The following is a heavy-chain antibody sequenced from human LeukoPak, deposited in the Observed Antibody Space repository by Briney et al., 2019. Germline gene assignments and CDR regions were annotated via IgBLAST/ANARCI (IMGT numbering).Heavy chain of an antibody. CDR2: INPGGGGT. D-gene: IGHD4-11*01. CDR1: GYTFASYY. CDR3: ARDGDYSNYSFDY. J-gene: IGHJ4*02. V-gene: IGHV1-46*01. Sequence: ASVKVSCKASGYTFASYYIHWVRQAPGQGLEWMGIINPGGGGTTYAQKFPGRVTMTSDTSTRTVYMELSSLRYEDTAVYYCARDGDYSNYSFDYWGQGTLVTVSS.